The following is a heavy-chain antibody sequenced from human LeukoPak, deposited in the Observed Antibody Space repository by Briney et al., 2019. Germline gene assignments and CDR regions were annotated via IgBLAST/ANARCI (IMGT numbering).Heavy chain of an antibody. CDR1: GFTVSSNY. V-gene: IGHV3-66*02. J-gene: IGHJ4*02. Sequence: PGGSLRLSCAASGFTVSSNYRSWVRQAPGKGLEWVSVIYSGGSTYYADSVKGRFTISRDNSKNTLYLQMNSLGAEDTAVYYCARDLKTRAFDYWGQGTLVTVSS. CDR3: ARDLKTRAFDY. CDR2: IYSGGST.